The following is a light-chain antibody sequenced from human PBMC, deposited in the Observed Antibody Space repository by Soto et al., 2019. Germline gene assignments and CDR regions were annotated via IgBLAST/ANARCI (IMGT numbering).Light chain of an antibody. CDR3: QHYGSSLSIT. Sequence: SVLTQSPGSLSLSPGERATLSCRASQSVRSNYLAWYQHKPGQAPRLLIYGASSRATGIPDRFSGSGSGTNFTLTISSLETEDFAVYYCQHYGSSLSITFGQGTRLEIK. J-gene: IGKJ5*01. V-gene: IGKV3-20*01. CDR1: QSVRSNY. CDR2: GAS.